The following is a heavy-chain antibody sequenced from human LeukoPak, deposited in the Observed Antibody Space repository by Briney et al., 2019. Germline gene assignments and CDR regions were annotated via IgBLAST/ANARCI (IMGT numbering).Heavy chain of an antibody. CDR3: ARVPAAARGS. CDR2: ISSSSSYI. CDR1: GFSFSTYD. V-gene: IGHV3-21*01. J-gene: IGHJ5*02. D-gene: IGHD2-2*01. Sequence: PGGSLRLSCAASGFSFSTYDMNWVRQAPGKGLEWVSSISSSSSYIYYADSVKGRFTISRDNAKNSLYLQMNSLRAEDTAVYYCARVPAAARGSWGQGTLVTVSS.